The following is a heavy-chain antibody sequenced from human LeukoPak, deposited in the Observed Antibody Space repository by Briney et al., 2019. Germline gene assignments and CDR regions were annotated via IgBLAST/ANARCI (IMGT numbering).Heavy chain of an antibody. V-gene: IGHV3-53*05. J-gene: IGHJ4*02. Sequence: GGSLRLSCAASGFTVSSNYMSGVRQAPGKGLEGGSVIYSGCSTYYADSVKGRFTISRDNSKNTLYLQMNSMRAEDTAVYYCARDGYYYDGSDSWGRSLVLFPFDYWGQGTLVTVSS. CDR2: IYSGCST. D-gene: IGHD3-22*01. CDR3: ARDGYYYDGSDSWGRSLVLFPFDY. CDR1: GFTVSSNY.